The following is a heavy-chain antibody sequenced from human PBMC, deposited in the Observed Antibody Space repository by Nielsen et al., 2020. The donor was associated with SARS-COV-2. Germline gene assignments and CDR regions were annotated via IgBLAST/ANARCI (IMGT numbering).Heavy chain of an antibody. CDR3: VKDGAYYGVRGVVHFGY. CDR2: ISYDGSND. V-gene: IGHV3-30-3*01. D-gene: IGHD3-10*01. CDR1: GFTFSPYA. Sequence: GESLKISCAVSGFTFSPYAMHWVRQAPGKGLDWVAVISYDGSNDFYADSLKGRFTISRDNSKNILYLQMNNLRAEDTAVYYCVKDGAYYGVRGVVHFGYGGRGNLVTVSS. J-gene: IGHJ4*02.